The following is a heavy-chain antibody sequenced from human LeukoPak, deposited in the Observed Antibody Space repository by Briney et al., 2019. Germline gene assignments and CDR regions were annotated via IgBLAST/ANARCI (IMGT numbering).Heavy chain of an antibody. CDR1: GFHFRDYW. V-gene: IGHV3-74*01. J-gene: IGHJ4*02. CDR3: ASNPTGDYDY. D-gene: IGHD2-8*02. CDR2: INSDGSIT. Sequence: GSLRLSCAASGFHFRDYWMHWVRPVPGKGLLWVSHINSDGSITDYADSVKGRFTISRDNARNTLSLQMDSLRVEDTAVYYCASNPTGDYDYWGQGALVTVSS.